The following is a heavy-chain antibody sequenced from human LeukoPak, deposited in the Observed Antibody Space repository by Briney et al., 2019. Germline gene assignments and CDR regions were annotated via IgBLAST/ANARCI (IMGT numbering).Heavy chain of an antibody. J-gene: IGHJ4*02. CDR3: ATQKHDYGDPFDY. D-gene: IGHD4-17*01. CDR1: GYSFTSYW. V-gene: IGHV5-51*01. Sequence: GESLKISCKGSGYSFTSYWIGWVRQMPGKGLEWMGIIYPGDSDTRYSPSFQGQVTISADKSISTAYLQWSSLKASDTAMYYCATQKHDYGDPFDYWGQGTLVTVSS. CDR2: IYPGDSDT.